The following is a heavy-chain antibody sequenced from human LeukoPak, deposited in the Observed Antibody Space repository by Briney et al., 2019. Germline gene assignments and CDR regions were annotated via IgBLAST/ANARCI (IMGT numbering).Heavy chain of an antibody. D-gene: IGHD1-1*01. J-gene: IGHJ5*01. CDR3: AGVGTVGWKGNWFDP. CDR2: IYYSGST. CDR1: GGSISSHY. Sequence: SETLSLTCTVSGGSISSHYWSWIRQPPGKGLEWIGYIYYSGSTNYNPSLKSRVTISVDTSKNQFSLKLSSVTAADTAVYYWAGVGTVGWKGNWFDPWGQGTLVTVSS. V-gene: IGHV4-59*11.